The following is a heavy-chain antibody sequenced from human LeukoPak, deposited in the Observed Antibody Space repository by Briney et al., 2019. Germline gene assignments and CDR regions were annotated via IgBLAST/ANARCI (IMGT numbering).Heavy chain of an antibody. V-gene: IGHV1-2*02. CDR2: ITPNSGGT. D-gene: IGHD2-15*01. CDR3: VRKSATRRTSEFDY. J-gene: IGHJ4*01. CDR1: GYTFSGYY. Sequence: ASVTISCKASGYTFSGYYIHWVRQAPGQGLEWMGWITPNSGGTKYAQRFQGRVTMTRDTSISTAYMDLSSLGSDDTAVFYCVRKSATRRTSEFDYWGQEPRSPSPQ.